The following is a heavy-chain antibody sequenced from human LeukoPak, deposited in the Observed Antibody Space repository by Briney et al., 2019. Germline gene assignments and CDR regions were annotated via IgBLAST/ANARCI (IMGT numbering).Heavy chain of an antibody. CDR2: ISAYNGNT. V-gene: IGHV1-18*01. Sequence: ASVKVSCKASGYTFTSYGISWVRQAPGQGLEWMGWISAYNGNTNYAQKLQGRVTMTTDTSASTAYMELGSLRSDDTAVYYCARSARLDKYDSSGYYYLDYWGQGTLVTVSS. J-gene: IGHJ4*02. D-gene: IGHD3-22*01. CDR3: ARSARLDKYDSSGYYYLDY. CDR1: GYTFTSYG.